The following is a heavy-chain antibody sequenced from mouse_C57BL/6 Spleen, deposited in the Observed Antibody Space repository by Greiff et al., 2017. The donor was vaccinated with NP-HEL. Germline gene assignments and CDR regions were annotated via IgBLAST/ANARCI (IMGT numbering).Heavy chain of an antibody. J-gene: IGHJ4*01. V-gene: IGHV1-15*01. D-gene: IGHD1-2*01. CDR2: IDPETGGT. Sequence: QVQLQQSGAELVRPGASVTLSCKASGYTFTDYEMHWVKQTPVHGLEWIGAIDPETGGTAYNQKFKGKAILTADKSSSTAYMELRSLTSEDSAVYYCTRRELRPDYYAMDYWGQGTSVTVSS. CDR3: TRRELRPDYYAMDY. CDR1: GYTFTDYE.